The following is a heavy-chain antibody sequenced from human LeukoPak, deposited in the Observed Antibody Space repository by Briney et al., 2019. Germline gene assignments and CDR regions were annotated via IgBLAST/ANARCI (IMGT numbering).Heavy chain of an antibody. D-gene: IGHD2-2*01. CDR1: GFTFSSYA. J-gene: IGHJ4*02. CDR2: ISGSGGST. CDR3: AERYCSSASCYSDS. Sequence: PGGSLRLSCAASGFTFSSYAMSWVRQAPGKGLEWVSAISGSGGSTYYADSVKGRFTISRDNSKNTLYLQMNRLRAEDTAVYYCAERYCSSASCYSDSSGQRTLGTVSS. V-gene: IGHV3-23*01.